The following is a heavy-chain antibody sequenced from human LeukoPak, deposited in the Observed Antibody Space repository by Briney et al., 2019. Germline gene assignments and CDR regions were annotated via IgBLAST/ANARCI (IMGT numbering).Heavy chain of an antibody. J-gene: IGHJ3*02. CDR2: ISYDGANK. Sequence: PGGSLRLSCAASGFTFSSYWMSWVRQAPGKGLEWVAVISYDGANKYYADSVKGRFTISRDNSNNMMYVQMNSLRSEDTAVYYCARDRFRSGSSGRDPCDIWGQGTMVTVSS. V-gene: IGHV3-30-3*01. CDR3: ARDRFRSGSSGRDPCDI. CDR1: GFTFSSYW. D-gene: IGHD3-22*01.